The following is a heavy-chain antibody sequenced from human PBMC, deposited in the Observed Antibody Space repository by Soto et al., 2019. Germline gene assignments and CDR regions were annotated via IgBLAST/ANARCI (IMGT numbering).Heavy chain of an antibody. J-gene: IGHJ6*02. CDR3: ARSGLITIFGVVTKTYYYYYGMDV. CDR2: IYHSGST. Sequence: SETLSLTCAVSGGSISSSNWWSWVRQPPGKGLEWIGEIYHSGSTNYNPSLKSRVTISVDKSKNQFSLKLSSVTAADTAVYYCARSGLITIFGVVTKTYYYYYGMDVWGQGTTVTVSS. D-gene: IGHD3-3*01. CDR1: GGSISSSNW. V-gene: IGHV4-4*02.